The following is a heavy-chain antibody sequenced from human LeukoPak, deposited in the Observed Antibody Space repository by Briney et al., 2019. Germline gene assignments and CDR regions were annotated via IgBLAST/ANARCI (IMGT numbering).Heavy chain of an antibody. CDR1: GFTFSSYA. CDR3: AKDSGSKTFAFDI. D-gene: IGHD3-16*01. CDR2: ISGSGGST. V-gene: IGHV3-23*01. Sequence: RSGGSLRLSCAASGFTFSSYAMSWVRQAPGKGLEWVSGISGSGGSTYYADSVKGRFTISRDNSKNTLYLQMNSLRAEDTAVYYCAKDSGSKTFAFDIWGQGTMVTVCS. J-gene: IGHJ3*02.